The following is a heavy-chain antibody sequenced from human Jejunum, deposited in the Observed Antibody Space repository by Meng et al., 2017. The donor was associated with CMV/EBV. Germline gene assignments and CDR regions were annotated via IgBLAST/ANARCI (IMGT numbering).Heavy chain of an antibody. CDR2: IRSTTYSSAT. D-gene: IGHD2-2*01. Sequence: CDYTLHWVRQAPGKGLEWVGRIRSTTYSSATAYAASVKGRFIISRDDSKNTAYLQMNSLKTEDTAVYYCTRHSIVVVPAAGFDPWGQGTLVTVSS. CDR1: CDYT. V-gene: IGHV3-73*01. CDR3: TRHSIVVVPAAGFDP. J-gene: IGHJ5*02.